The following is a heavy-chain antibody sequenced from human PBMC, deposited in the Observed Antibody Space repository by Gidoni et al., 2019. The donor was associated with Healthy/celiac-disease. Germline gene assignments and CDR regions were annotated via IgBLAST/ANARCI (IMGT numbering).Heavy chain of an antibody. D-gene: IGHD3-10*01. J-gene: IGHJ5*02. CDR3: ARAPLWFGELWAPMFVT. CDR1: GGSISSYY. Sequence: QVQLQESGPGLVTPSETLSLTCTVSGGSISSYYWSWIRQPPGKGLEWIGYIYYSGSTNYNPSLKSRVTISVDTSKNQFSLKLSSVTAADTAVYYCARAPLWFGELWAPMFVTWGQGTLVTVSS. CDR2: IYYSGST. V-gene: IGHV4-59*01.